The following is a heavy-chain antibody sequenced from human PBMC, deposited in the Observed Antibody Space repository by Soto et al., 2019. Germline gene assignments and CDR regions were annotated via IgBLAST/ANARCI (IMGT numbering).Heavy chain of an antibody. J-gene: IGHJ6*02. CDR1: GGSISSGGYY. CDR2: IYYSGST. D-gene: IGHD6-13*01. CDR3: AREYSSSWPLPESHGMDV. V-gene: IGHV4-31*03. Sequence: QVQLQESGPGLVKPSQTLSLTCTVSGGSISSGGYYWSWIRQHPGKGLEWIGYIYYSGSTYYNPSLKSRVTISVDTSKNQFSLKLSSVTAADTAVYYCAREYSSSWPLPESHGMDVWGQGTTVTVSS.